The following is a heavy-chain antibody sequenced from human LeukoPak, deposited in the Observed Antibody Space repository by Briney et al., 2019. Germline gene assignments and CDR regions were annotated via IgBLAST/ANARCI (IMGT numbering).Heavy chain of an antibody. CDR2: INDGGTYT. D-gene: IGHD3-10*01. CDR3: AREIKIQGFRAFDF. V-gene: IGHV3-74*01. J-gene: IGHJ4*02. Sequence: GGSLRLSCAASGFAFREYWMHWVRQTPGTGLMWVARINDGGTYTAYADSVKGRFTVSRDNAENTLYLQMNTLRVEDAAIYYCAREIKIQGFRAFDFWGQGTPVTVSS. CDR1: GFAFREYW.